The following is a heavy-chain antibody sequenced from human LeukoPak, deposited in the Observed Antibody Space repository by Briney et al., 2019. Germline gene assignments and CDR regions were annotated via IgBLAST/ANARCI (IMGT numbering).Heavy chain of an antibody. CDR2: ISGSGGTT. D-gene: IGHD5-18*01. J-gene: IGHJ4*02. CDR1: GFTFRTHA. Sequence: GGSLRLSCAASGFTFRTHAMSWVRQAPGKGLEWVSAISGSGGTTYYADSVKGRFTISRDNSKSTLYLQMTSLRAEDTAVYYCAKAQSGYTSFDYWGQGTLVTVSS. V-gene: IGHV3-23*01. CDR3: AKAQSGYTSFDY.